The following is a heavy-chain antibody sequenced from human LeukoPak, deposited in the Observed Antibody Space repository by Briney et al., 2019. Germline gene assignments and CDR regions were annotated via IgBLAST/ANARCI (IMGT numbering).Heavy chain of an antibody. CDR2: INHSGST. J-gene: IGHJ3*02. V-gene: IGHV4-34*01. CDR3: ARQDPPPLSASDI. Sequence: SETLSLTCAVYGGSFSGYYWSWIRQPPGKGLEWIGEINHSGSTNYNPSLKSRVTISVDTSKNQFSLKLSSVTAADTAVYYCARQDPPPLSASDIWGQGTMVTVSS. CDR1: GGSFSGYY.